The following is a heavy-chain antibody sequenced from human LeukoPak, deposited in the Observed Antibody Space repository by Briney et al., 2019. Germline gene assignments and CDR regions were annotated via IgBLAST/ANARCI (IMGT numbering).Heavy chain of an antibody. V-gene: IGHV3-74*01. CDR3: VVVVEPPDSDGFDV. CDR1: GFTLGNSW. D-gene: IGHD1-14*01. Sequence: GGSLRLSCAASGFTLGNSWVHWVRQAPGKGLVWVSLINADGSTATYADSVKGRFTISRDNARNTLSLQMNSLTIEDTAVYYCVVVVEPPDSDGFDVWGQGTMITVSS. CDR2: INADGSTA. J-gene: IGHJ3*01.